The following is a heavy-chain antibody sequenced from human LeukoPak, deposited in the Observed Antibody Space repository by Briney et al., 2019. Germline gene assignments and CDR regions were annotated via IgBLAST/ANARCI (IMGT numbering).Heavy chain of an antibody. V-gene: IGHV4-4*07. D-gene: IGHD3-10*01. J-gene: IGHJ5*02. CDR2: IYTSGHTSGST. CDR1: GDSISGYY. Sequence: SETLSLTCTVSGDSISGYYWSWVRQPAEKGLEWIGRIYTSGHTSGSTNYNPSLQSRVTMSADTSKKQLSLKLTSVTAADTAVYYCVRDRGWFDPWGQGALVTVSS. CDR3: VRDRGWFDP.